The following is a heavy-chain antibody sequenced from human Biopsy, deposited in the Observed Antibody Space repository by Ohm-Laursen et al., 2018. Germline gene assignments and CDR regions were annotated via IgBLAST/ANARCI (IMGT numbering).Heavy chain of an antibody. Sequence: ASVRVSCKISGYTLTELSMHWVRQAPGRGLEWMGGFAPENGKTIYAQKFQGRVTMTEDTSTDTAYMELSSLRSEDTAVYYCAADINVWNVNYWGQGTQVTVSS. CDR2: FAPENGKT. CDR3: AADINVWNVNY. D-gene: IGHD1-1*01. V-gene: IGHV1-24*01. CDR1: GYTLTELS. J-gene: IGHJ4*02.